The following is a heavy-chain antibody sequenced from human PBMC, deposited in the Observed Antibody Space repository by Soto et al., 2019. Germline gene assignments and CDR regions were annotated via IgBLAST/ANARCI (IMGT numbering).Heavy chain of an antibody. J-gene: IGHJ4*02. V-gene: IGHV3-30*18. Sequence: QVQLVESGGGVVQPGRSLRLSCAASGFTFRNYGLHWVRQAPGKGLEWVADVSYDGANKYYGDSVRGRFTISRDDSKNTLYLHMDSLRTEDTAVYYCAKAHRLPGTTAYYVDSWGQGTLVTVSS. CDR3: AKAHRLPGTTAYYVDS. D-gene: IGHD1-1*01. CDR1: GFTFRNYG. CDR2: VSYDGANK.